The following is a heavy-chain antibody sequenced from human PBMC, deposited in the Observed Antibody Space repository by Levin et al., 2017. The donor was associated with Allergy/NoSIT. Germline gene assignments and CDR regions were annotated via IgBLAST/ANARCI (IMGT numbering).Heavy chain of an antibody. J-gene: IGHJ6*02. CDR2: ISSSSRTI. CDR1: GFTFSSYS. CDR3: ARVLYGSGPTYYYYGMDV. Sequence: GESLTISCAASGFTFSSYSMNWVRQAPGKGLEWVSYISSSSRTIYYADSVKGRFTISRDNAKNSLYLQMNSLRDEDMAVYYCARVLYGSGPTYYYYGMDVWGQGTTVTVSS. V-gene: IGHV3-48*02. D-gene: IGHD3-10*01.